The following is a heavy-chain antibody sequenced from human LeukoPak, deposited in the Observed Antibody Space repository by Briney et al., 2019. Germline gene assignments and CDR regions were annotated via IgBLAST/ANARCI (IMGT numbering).Heavy chain of an antibody. CDR1: GGSINSYY. J-gene: IGHJ4*02. CDR2: IDTRGRS. Sequence: SETLSLTCTVSGGSINSYYWGWLRQSAGKGLEGIGRIDTRGRSTYNPSLDSRVTMSMDTSKNQFSLKLTSVTAADTAVYYCARDSPSYYYDSSGYYFDSWGQGTLVTVSS. V-gene: IGHV4-4*07. CDR3: ARDSPSYYYDSSGYYFDS. D-gene: IGHD3-22*01.